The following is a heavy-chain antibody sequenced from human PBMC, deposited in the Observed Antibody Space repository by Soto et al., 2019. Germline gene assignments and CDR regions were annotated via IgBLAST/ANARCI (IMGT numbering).Heavy chain of an antibody. CDR1: GFTFSTYW. CDR2: IKQDGSEK. D-gene: IGHD6-13*01. J-gene: IGHJ3*02. Sequence: EVQLVESGGALVQPGGSLRLSCVASGFTFSTYWMTWVRQAPGKGLEWVANIKQDGSEKDYVDSVKGRFTISRDNAKNSLSLQMNSLRAEDTAVYYCAKGTWSDAFDIWGQGTMVTVSS. CDR3: AKGTWSDAFDI. V-gene: IGHV3-7*01.